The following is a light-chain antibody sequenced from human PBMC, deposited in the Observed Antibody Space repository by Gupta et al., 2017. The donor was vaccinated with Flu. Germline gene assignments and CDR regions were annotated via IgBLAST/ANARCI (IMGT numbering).Light chain of an antibody. CDR2: DAS. Sequence: EILMTPSPATLSVSPGERASLSCRASHSISNNLAWYQQKPGQAPRLLIFDASTRANGVPARFNGSGSGTEFTLTISRLQSEDFGDYYCQQRDDWPRTFGQGTRVEVK. CDR1: HSISNN. V-gene: IGKV3-15*01. CDR3: QQRDDWPRT. J-gene: IGKJ1*01.